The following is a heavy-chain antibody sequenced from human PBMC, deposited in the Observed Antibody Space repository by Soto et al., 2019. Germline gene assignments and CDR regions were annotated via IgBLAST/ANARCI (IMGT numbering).Heavy chain of an antibody. D-gene: IGHD2-2*01. CDR3: ARGTVVPAAYGFDH. Sequence: QVQLQESGPGLVKPSQTLSLTCTVSGGSISSGDYYWSWIRQPPGKGLEWTGYIYYSGSTYYNPSLHSRVTISVATSMTQSALKLTSVTAADTAVYYCARGTVVPAAYGFDHRGQGTQVTVSS. V-gene: IGHV4-30-4*01. CDR1: GGSISSGDYY. CDR2: IYYSGST. J-gene: IGHJ5*02.